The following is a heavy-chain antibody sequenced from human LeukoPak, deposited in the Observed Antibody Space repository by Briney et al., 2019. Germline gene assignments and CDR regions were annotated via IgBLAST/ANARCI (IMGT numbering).Heavy chain of an antibody. D-gene: IGHD3-3*01. CDR1: GGSISSYY. J-gene: IGHJ4*02. V-gene: IGHV4-59*01. CDR2: IYYSGST. CDR3: ARERTHYDFWSGYFDY. Sequence: SETLSLTCTVSGGSISSYYWSWIRQPPGEGLEWIGYIYYSGSTNYNPSLKSRVTISVDTSKNQFSLKLSSVTAADTAVYYCARERTHYDFWSGYFDYWGQGTLVTVSS.